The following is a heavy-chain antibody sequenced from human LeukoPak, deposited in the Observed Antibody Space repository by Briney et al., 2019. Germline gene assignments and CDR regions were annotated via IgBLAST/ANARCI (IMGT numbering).Heavy chain of an antibody. CDR1: GGSISSGGYY. CDR3: ARVLMQRDAFDI. J-gene: IGHJ3*02. Sequence: SETLSLTCTVSGGSISSGGYYWSWIRQHPGKGLEWIGRIYTSGSTNYNPSLKSRVTMSVDTSKNQFSLKLSSVTAADTAVYYCARVLMQRDAFDIWGQGTMVTVSS. CDR2: IYTSGST. D-gene: IGHD3-9*01. V-gene: IGHV4-61*02.